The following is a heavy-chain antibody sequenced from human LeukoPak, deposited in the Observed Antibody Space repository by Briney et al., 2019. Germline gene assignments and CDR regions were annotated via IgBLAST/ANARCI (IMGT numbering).Heavy chain of an antibody. CDR1: GFTFSSYG. CDR3: AKALSGSFDY. CDR2: ISYDGSNK. J-gene: IGHJ4*02. V-gene: IGHV3-30*18. Sequence: GGSLRLSCAASGFTFSSYGMHWVRQAPGKGLEWVAVISYDGSNKYYADSVKGRFTISRDNSKNTLYLQMNSLRAEDTAVYYRAKALSGSFDYWGQGTLVTVSS. D-gene: IGHD3-10*01.